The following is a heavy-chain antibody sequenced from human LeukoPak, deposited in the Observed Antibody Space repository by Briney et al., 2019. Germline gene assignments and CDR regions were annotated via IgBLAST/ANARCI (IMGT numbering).Heavy chain of an antibody. CDR1: GFTVSVNY. V-gene: IGHV3-53*01. J-gene: IGHJ4*02. CDR3: AKDMMIAVAGIFDY. Sequence: GGSLRLSCAASGFTVSVNYMNWVRQAPGKGLEWVSVIYAGGDTYYADSVKGRFTISRDNSKNTLYLQMNSLRAEDTAVYYCAKDMMIAVAGIFDYWGQGTLVTVSS. CDR2: IYAGGDT. D-gene: IGHD6-19*01.